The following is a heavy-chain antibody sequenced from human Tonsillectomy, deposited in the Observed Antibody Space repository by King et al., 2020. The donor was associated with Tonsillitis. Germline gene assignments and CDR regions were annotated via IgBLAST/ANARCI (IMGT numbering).Heavy chain of an antibody. CDR1: GYTFTGYY. D-gene: IGHD4/OR15-4a*01. CDR2: IKANSGDA. J-gene: IGHJ4*01. Sequence: VQLVESGAEVKKPGASVKVSCKASGYTFTGYYMHWVRQAPGQGLEGMGWIKANSGDANYAKKFKGRATMTRDTSISTAYMEMSRLISDDTAVYFCAREAMTYDYGFFDYWGQGTLVTVSS. CDR3: AREAMTYDYGFFDY. V-gene: IGHV1-2*02.